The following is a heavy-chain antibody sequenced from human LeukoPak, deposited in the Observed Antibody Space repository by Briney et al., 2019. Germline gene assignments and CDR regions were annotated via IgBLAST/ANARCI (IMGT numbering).Heavy chain of an antibody. Sequence: GGSLRLSCAASGFTFSNAWMSWVRQASGKGLEWVSSISSSSSYIYYADSVKGRFTISRDNAKNSLYLQMNSLRAEDTAVYYCAKNYGDYEFDYWGQGTLVTVSS. J-gene: IGHJ4*02. CDR3: AKNYGDYEFDY. CDR1: GFTFSNAW. CDR2: ISSSSSYI. D-gene: IGHD4-17*01. V-gene: IGHV3-21*01.